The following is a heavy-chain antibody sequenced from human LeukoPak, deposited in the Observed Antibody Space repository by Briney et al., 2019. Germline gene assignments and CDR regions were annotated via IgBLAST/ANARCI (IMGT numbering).Heavy chain of an antibody. CDR2: IIPIFGTA. D-gene: IGHD5-12*01. Sequence: GASVKVSCKASAGTFSSYAISWVRQAPGQGLEWMGGIIPIFGTANYAQKFQGRVTITADKSTSTAYMELSSLRSEDTAVYYCARWGGYDFGPYYYYYMDVWGKGTTVTVSS. J-gene: IGHJ6*03. V-gene: IGHV1-69*06. CDR3: ARWGGYDFGPYYYYYMDV. CDR1: AGTFSSYA.